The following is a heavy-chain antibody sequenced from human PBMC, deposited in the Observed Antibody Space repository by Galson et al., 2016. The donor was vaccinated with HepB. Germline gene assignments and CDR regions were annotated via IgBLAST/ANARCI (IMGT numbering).Heavy chain of an antibody. CDR3: VRAGVPPRDSSYYFDY. CDR1: GFTFSDYY. CDR2: ISSSTIYT. V-gene: IGHV3-11*06. J-gene: IGHJ4*02. D-gene: IGHD6-6*01. Sequence: SLRLSCAASGFTFSDYYMSWIRQAPGKGLEWVSYISSSTIYTNYADSVKGRFTISRDNAKNSLYLQMNSLRAEDTAVYYCVRAGVPPRDSSYYFDYWGQGTLVTVSS.